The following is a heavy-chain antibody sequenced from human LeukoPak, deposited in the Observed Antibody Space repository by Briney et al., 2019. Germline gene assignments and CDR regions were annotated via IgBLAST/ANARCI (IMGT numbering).Heavy chain of an antibody. CDR3: ARDPPHYSSSWYYFDY. J-gene: IGHJ4*02. CDR2: ISYDGSNK. Sequence: GGSLRLSCAASGFTFSSYGMHWGRQAPGKGLEWVAVISYDGSNKYYADSVKGRFTISRDNSKNTQYLQMNSLRAEDTAVYYCARDPPHYSSSWYYFDYWGQGTLVTVPS. D-gene: IGHD6-13*01. V-gene: IGHV3-30*03. CDR1: GFTFSSYG.